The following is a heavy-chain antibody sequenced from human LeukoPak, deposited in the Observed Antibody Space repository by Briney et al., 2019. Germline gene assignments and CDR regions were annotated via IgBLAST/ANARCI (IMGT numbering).Heavy chain of an antibody. CDR1: GFTFSSYA. D-gene: IGHD5-12*01. Sequence: GGSLRLSCAASGFTFSSYAMSWVRQAPGKGLEWVSVISGSGGSTYYADSVKGRFTISRDNSKNTLYLQMNSLRAEDTAVYYCAKGDKVATIVFFDYWGQGTLVTVSS. CDR2: ISGSGGST. CDR3: AKGDKVATIVFFDY. J-gene: IGHJ4*02. V-gene: IGHV3-23*01.